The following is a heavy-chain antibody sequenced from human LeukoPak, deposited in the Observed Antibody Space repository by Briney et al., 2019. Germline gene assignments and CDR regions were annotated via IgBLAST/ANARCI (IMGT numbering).Heavy chain of an antibody. Sequence: GGSLRLSCAASGFTFSDYYMSWVRQAPGKGLEWGSYISSSGSTIYYADSVKGRFTISRDNAKNSLYLQMNSLRAEDTAVYYCARERLAAAGLFDYWGQGTLVTVSS. CDR1: GFTFSDYY. D-gene: IGHD6-13*01. CDR2: ISSSGSTI. V-gene: IGHV3-11*01. CDR3: ARERLAAAGLFDY. J-gene: IGHJ4*02.